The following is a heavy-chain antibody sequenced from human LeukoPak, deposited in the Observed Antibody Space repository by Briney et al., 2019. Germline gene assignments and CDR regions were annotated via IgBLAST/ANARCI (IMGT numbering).Heavy chain of an antibody. Sequence: ASVKVSCKASGYTFTGYYMHWVRQVPGQGLEWMGWINPNSGGTNYAQKFQGRVTMTRDTSISTAYMELSRLRSDDTAVYYCASSRYFDWLLPSGLSLDYWGQGTLVTVSS. D-gene: IGHD3-9*01. CDR3: ASSRYFDWLLPSGLSLDY. CDR2: INPNSGGT. CDR1: GYTFTGYY. J-gene: IGHJ4*02. V-gene: IGHV1-2*02.